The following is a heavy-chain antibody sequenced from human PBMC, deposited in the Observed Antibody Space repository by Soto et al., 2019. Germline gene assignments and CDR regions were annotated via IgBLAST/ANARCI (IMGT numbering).Heavy chain of an antibody. Sequence: SLRLSCAVSGFTFSTYAMTWVRQPPGKGLEWVSKISSSGGRTYYADSVKGRFTISRDNSKNTLYLQMNSLRAEDTAVYYCANIDDGPSWGNWFDPWGQGTLVTVSS. J-gene: IGHJ5*02. CDR1: GFTFSTYA. V-gene: IGHV3-23*01. CDR3: ANIDDGPSWGNWFDP. CDR2: ISSSGGRT. D-gene: IGHD7-27*01.